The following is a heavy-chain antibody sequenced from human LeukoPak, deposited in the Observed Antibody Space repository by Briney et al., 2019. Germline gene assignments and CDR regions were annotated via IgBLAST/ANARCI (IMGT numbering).Heavy chain of an antibody. J-gene: IGHJ4*02. CDR3: ARKTGDLYYFDY. D-gene: IGHD7-27*01. Sequence: SETLSLTCAVSGGSISSYYWTWIRQSAGKGLEWIGRIYTSGSTNYNPSLKGRVTISVDTSKNQFSLRLSSVTAADTAVYYCARKTGDLYYFDYWGQGTLVTVSS. V-gene: IGHV4-4*07. CDR1: GGSISSYY. CDR2: IYTSGST.